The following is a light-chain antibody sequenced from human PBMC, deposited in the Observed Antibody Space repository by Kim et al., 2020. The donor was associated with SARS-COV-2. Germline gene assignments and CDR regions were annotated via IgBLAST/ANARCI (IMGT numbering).Light chain of an antibody. CDR2: SNN. V-gene: IGLV1-44*01. J-gene: IGLJ3*02. CDR1: SSNIGTNI. Sequence: QSVLTQPPSASGTPGQRVTFSCSGSSSNIGTNIVNWYQQLPGTAPKLLIYSNNQRPSGVPDRFSGSTSGTSASLAITGLQSEDEADYYCATWDDSLNGPVFGGGTQLTVL. CDR3: ATWDDSLNGPV.